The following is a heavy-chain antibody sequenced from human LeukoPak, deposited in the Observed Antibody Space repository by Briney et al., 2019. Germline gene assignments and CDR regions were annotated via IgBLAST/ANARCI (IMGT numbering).Heavy chain of an antibody. CDR3: AKPPPLRFLEWLGGYYYYYMDV. CDR2: ISGSGGST. Sequence: PGGSLRLSCGASGFTLGSYAMTWVRQAPGKGLEWVSAISGSGGSTYYADSVKGRFTISRDNSKNTLYLQMNSLRAEDTAVYYCAKPPPLRFLEWLGGYYYYYMDVWGKGTTVTVSS. V-gene: IGHV3-23*01. CDR1: GFTLGSYA. D-gene: IGHD3-3*01. J-gene: IGHJ6*03.